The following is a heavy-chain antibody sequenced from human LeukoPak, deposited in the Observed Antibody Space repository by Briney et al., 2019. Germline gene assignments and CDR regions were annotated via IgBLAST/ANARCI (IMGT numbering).Heavy chain of an antibody. J-gene: IGHJ4*02. CDR3: ARHGGWYSSGWPTPFDY. V-gene: IGHV4-4*09. CDR2: IYTSGST. Sequence: SETLSLTCTVSGGSISSYYWSWIRQPPGKGLEWIGYIYTSGSTNYNPSLKSRDTISVDTSKNQFSLKLSSVTAADTAVYYCARHGGWYSSGWPTPFDYWGQGTLVTVSS. D-gene: IGHD6-19*01. CDR1: GGSISSYY.